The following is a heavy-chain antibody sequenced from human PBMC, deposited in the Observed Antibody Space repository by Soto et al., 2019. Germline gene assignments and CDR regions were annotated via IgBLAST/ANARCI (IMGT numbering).Heavy chain of an antibody. V-gene: IGHV3-23*01. CDR2: ISGSGGST. CDR3: AKQGSIYYYYMDV. J-gene: IGHJ6*03. CDR1: GFTFSSYA. Sequence: GGSLRLSCAASGFTFSSYAMSWVRQAPGKGLEWVSAISGSGGSTCYADSVKGRFTISRDNSKNTLYLQMNSLRAEDTAVYYCAKQGSIYYYYMDVWGKGTTVTVSS.